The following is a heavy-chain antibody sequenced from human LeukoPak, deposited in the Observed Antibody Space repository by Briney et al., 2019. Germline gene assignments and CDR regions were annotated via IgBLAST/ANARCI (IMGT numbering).Heavy chain of an antibody. J-gene: IGHJ4*02. CDR1: GYTLTELS. D-gene: IGHD2-2*01. V-gene: IGHV1-24*01. Sequence: HRASVKVSCKVSGYTLTELSMHWVRQAPGKGPEWMGGFDPEDGETIYARKFQGRVTMTEDTSTDTAYMELSSLRSEDTAVYYCATGVPAAMLPYYFDYWGQGTLVTVSS. CDR2: FDPEDGET. CDR3: ATGVPAAMLPYYFDY.